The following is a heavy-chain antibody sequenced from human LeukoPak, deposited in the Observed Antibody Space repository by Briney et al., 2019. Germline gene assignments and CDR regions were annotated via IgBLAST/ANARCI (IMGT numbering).Heavy chain of an antibody. Sequence: SETLSLTCTVSGGSISSSSYYWGWIRQPPGKGLEWIGSIYYSGSTYYNPSLKSRVTISVDTSKNQFSLKLSSVTAADTAVYYCARTFMVRGRAGVDYFDYWGQGTLVTVSS. CDR3: ARTFMVRGRAGVDYFDY. CDR2: IYYSGST. J-gene: IGHJ4*02. CDR1: GGSISSSSYY. V-gene: IGHV4-39*07. D-gene: IGHD3-10*01.